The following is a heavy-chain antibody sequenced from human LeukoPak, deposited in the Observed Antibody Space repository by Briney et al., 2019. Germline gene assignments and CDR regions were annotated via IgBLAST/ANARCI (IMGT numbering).Heavy chain of an antibody. D-gene: IGHD4-17*01. CDR3: ARDRRTTDYSYYYYMDV. J-gene: IGHJ6*03. CDR2: ISSSSSYI. V-gene: IGHV3-21*01. CDR1: GFTFSTYS. Sequence: GGSLRLSCAASGFTFSTYSMNWVRQAPGKGLEWVSSISSSSSYIYYADSVKGRYTISRDNAKNSLYLQMNSLRAEDTAVYYCARDRRTTDYSYYYYMDVWGKGTTATISS.